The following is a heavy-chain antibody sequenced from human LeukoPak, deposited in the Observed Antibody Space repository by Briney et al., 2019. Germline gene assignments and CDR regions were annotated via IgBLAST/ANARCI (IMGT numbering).Heavy chain of an antibody. CDR1: GFTFSTYD. Sequence: GGSLRLSCAASGFTFSTYDMNWVRQAPGKGLEWVSYISSASGTILYADSVKGRFTISRDNAKNSLYLRMNSLRDEDTAVYYCAKSGSYRFDDWGQGTLVAVSS. J-gene: IGHJ4*02. CDR3: AKSGSYRFDD. CDR2: ISSASGTI. V-gene: IGHV3-48*02. D-gene: IGHD1-26*01.